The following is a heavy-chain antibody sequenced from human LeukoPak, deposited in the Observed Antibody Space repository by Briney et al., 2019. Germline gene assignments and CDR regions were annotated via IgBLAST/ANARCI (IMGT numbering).Heavy chain of an antibody. Sequence: PSETLSLTCAVYGGSFSGYYWSWIRQPPGKGLEWIGEINHSGSTNYNPSLKSRVTISVDTSKNQFSLKLSSVTAADTAVYYCARVLSGYYYYYMDVWGKGTTVTASS. J-gene: IGHJ6*03. D-gene: IGHD3-3*01. CDR3: ARVLSGYYYYYMDV. CDR1: GGSFSGYY. V-gene: IGHV4-34*01. CDR2: INHSGST.